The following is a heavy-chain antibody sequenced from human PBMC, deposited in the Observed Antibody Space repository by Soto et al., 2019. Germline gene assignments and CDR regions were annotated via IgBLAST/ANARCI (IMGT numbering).Heavy chain of an antibody. Sequence: SETLSLTCTVSGGSISSGGYYWSWIRQHPGKGLEWIGYIYYSGSTYYNPSLKSRVTISVDTSKNQFSLKLSSVTAADTAVYYCARGAPLAAAGIGVVWFDPWGQGTRVTVSS. CDR1: GGSISSGGYY. V-gene: IGHV4-31*03. D-gene: IGHD6-13*01. CDR2: IYYSGST. CDR3: ARGAPLAAAGIGVVWFDP. J-gene: IGHJ5*02.